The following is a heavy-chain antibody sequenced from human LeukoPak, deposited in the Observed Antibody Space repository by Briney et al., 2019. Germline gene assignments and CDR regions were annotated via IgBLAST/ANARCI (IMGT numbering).Heavy chain of an antibody. J-gene: IGHJ3*02. Sequence: PSETLSLTCTVSGVSIGSSTYYWGWIRQPPGKGLEWIGSIYYSGSSYYNPSLKSRVTISVDTSKNQFSLKLSSVTAADTAVYYCAIPRRGVLRFLEWLVPFDIWGQGTMVTVSS. CDR3: AIPRRGVLRFLEWLVPFDI. CDR2: IYYSGSS. D-gene: IGHD3-3*01. V-gene: IGHV4-39*01. CDR1: GVSIGSSTYY.